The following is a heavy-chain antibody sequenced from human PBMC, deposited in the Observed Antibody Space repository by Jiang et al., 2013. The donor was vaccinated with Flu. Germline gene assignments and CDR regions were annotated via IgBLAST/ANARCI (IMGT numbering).Heavy chain of an antibody. J-gene: IGHJ4*02. CDR3: ARAYTSGYYTY. CDR2: MNPNSGNT. CDR1: GYTFTSYG. V-gene: IGHV1-8*02. Sequence: GAEVKKPGASVMVSCKASGYTFTSYGINWVRQATGQGLEWMGWMNPNSGNTGYAQKFQGRVTMTRSTSISTAYMELSGLTSDDTAVYYCARAYTSGYYTYWGQGTLVTVSS. D-gene: IGHD6-19*01.